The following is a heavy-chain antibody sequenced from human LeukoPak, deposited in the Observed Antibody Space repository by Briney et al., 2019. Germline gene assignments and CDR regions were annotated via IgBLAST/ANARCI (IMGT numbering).Heavy chain of an antibody. CDR2: ISAYNGNT. J-gene: IGHJ6*02. CDR3: ARDGDCSSTSCYVGAYYYGMDV. V-gene: IGHV1-18*01. CDR1: GYTFTSYG. D-gene: IGHD2-2*01. Sequence: ASVKVSCKASGYTFTSYGISWVRQAPGQGLEWMGWISAYNGNTNYAQKLQGRVTMTTDTSTSTAYMELRSLRSDDTAVYYCARDGDCSSTSCYVGAYYYGMDVWGQGTTVTVSS.